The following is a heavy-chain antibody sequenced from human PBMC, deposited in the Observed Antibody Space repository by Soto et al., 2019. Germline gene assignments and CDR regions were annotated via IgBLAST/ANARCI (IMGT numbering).Heavy chain of an antibody. D-gene: IGHD1-26*01. CDR3: ARNLPGSCHDY. CDR1: GFNFDDHS. V-gene: IGHV3-20*01. CDR2: ITWNGGSA. J-gene: IGHJ4*02. Sequence: EGRLVESGGSVVRPGGSLRLSCAASGFNFDDHSMSWVRQVPGKGLEWISAITWNGGSATYADSVRGRFTISRTNGEKLFYLQMNSLRAEDTALYLCARNLPGSCHDYWGQGTLVTVSS.